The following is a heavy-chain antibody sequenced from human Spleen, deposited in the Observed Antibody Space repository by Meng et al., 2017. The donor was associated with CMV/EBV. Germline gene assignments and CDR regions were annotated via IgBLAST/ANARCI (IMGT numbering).Heavy chain of an antibody. Sequence: SETLSLTCAVYGGSFSGYYWSWIRQPPGKGLEWIGNIYYSGSTYYNPSLKSRVTISVDTSKNQFSLKVSSVTAADTAVYFCASYDFWNGYYFDYWGQGALVTVSS. J-gene: IGHJ4*02. CDR1: GGSFSGYY. CDR3: ASYDFWNGYYFDY. CDR2: IYYSGST. V-gene: IGHV4-34*01. D-gene: IGHD3-3*01.